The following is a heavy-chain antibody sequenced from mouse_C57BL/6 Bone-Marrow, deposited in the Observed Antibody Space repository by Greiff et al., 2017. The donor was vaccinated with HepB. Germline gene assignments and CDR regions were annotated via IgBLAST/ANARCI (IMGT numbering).Heavy chain of an antibody. Sequence: DVMLVESGGGLVQPGGSLSLSCAASGFTFTDYYMSWVRQPPGKALEWLGFIRNKANGYTTEYSASVKGRFTISRDNFQSILYLQMNALRAEDSATYYCARYERTGFAYWGQGTLVTVSA. CDR3: ARYERTGFAY. CDR2: IRNKANGYTT. J-gene: IGHJ3*01. V-gene: IGHV7-3*01. CDR1: GFTFTDYY.